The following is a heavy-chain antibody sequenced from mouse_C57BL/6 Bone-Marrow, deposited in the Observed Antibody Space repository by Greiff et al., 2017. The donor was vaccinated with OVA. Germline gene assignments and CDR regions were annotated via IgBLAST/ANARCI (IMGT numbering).Heavy chain of an antibody. D-gene: IGHD2-3*01. CDR1: GFSINSDCY. CDR2: TFYSGIT. Sequence: EVHLVESGPSLVRPSQTLSLTCTVTGFSINSDCYWIWIRQFPGNKLEYIGYTFYSGITYYNPSLESRTYITRDTSKNQFSLKLSSVTTEDTATYYCARDCGYSYAMDYWGQGTSVTVSS. V-gene: IGHV3-3*01. J-gene: IGHJ4*01. CDR3: ARDCGYSYAMDY.